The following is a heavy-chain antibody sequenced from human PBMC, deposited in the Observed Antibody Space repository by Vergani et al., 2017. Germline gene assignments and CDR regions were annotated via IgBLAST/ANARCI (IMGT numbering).Heavy chain of an antibody. J-gene: IGHJ6*02. CDR3: ATPQTVTRGGMEV. CDR2: VDPEDGET. D-gene: IGHD4-17*01. Sequence: EVQLVQSGAEVKKHGATMKISCKVSAYTFTDHYMHWVKQAPGKGLEWMGLVDPEDGETIYAEKFKDRVTIAADTSTDTAHLELSSLRSKDTAVYYCATPQTVTRGGMEVWGQGTMVIVSS. V-gene: IGHV1-69-2*01. CDR1: AYTFTDHY.